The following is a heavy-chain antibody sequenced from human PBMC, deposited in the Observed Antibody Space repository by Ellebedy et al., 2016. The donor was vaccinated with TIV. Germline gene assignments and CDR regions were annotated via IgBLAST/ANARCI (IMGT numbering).Heavy chain of an antibody. J-gene: IGHJ6*02. V-gene: IGHV3-48*02. CDR2: ISSSSGTI. Sequence: GESLKISCTASGFTVTSNYMDWVRQAPGKGLECISHISSSSGTIYYTNSVKGRFTISRDNVKNSLYLQMNSLRDEDTAVYYCATLGPYGYNSARNYYYWGMDVWGQGTTVTVSS. D-gene: IGHD5-18*01. CDR1: GFTVTSNY. CDR3: ATLGPYGYNSARNYYYWGMDV.